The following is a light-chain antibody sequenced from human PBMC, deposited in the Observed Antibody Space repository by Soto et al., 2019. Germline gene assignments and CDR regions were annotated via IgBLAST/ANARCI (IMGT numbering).Light chain of an antibody. J-gene: IGKJ1*01. CDR1: QGISSY. Sequence: AIRMTQSPSSFSASTGDRVTITCRASQGISSYLAWYQQKPGKAPKLLIYAASTLQSGVPSRFSGSGSGTDFTLTISCLQSEDFATYYCQPYNSDSRTFGQGTKGDIK. CDR2: AAS. CDR3: QPYNSDSRT. V-gene: IGKV1-8*01.